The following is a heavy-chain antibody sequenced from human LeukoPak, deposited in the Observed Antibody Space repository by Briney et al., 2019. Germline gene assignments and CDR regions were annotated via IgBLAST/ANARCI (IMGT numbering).Heavy chain of an antibody. Sequence: SETLSLTCTVSGGSISSSDYYWGWIRQPPGKGLEWIGSIYYSGSTYHNPSLKSRVTISVDTSKNQFSLKLSSVTAADTAVYYCARGWYSSSPGYWGQGTLVTVSS. D-gene: IGHD6-13*01. V-gene: IGHV4-39*01. CDR2: IYYSGST. CDR1: GGSISSSDYY. CDR3: ARGWYSSSPGY. J-gene: IGHJ4*02.